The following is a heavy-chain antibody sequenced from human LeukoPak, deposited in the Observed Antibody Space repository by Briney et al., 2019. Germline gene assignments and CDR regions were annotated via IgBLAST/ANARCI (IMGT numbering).Heavy chain of an antibody. CDR1: GFTFSSYA. V-gene: IGHV3-23*01. Sequence: GGSLRLSCAASGFTFSSYAMSWVRQAPGKGLEWVSAISGSGGSTYYADSVKGRFTISRDNSKNTLYLQMNSLRAEDTAVYYCAEQGVLGYCSGGSCYRDYWGQGTLVTVSS. D-gene: IGHD2-15*01. CDR2: ISGSGGST. CDR3: AEQGVLGYCSGGSCYRDY. J-gene: IGHJ4*02.